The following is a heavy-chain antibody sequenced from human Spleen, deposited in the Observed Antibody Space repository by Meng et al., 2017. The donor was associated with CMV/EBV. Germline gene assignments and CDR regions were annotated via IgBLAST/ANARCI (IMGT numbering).Heavy chain of an antibody. V-gene: IGHV3-23*01. CDR2: ISGSSGHT. CDR3: TRDIGGVGAY. Sequence: LSLTCATSGFTFSSYAMSWVRQAPGKGLEWVSTISGSSGHTYYADSVKGRFTISRDNAKNTMYLQMNSLKVEDTAIYYCTRDIGGVGAYWGQGTLVTVSS. D-gene: IGHD3-3*01. CDR1: GFTFSSYA. J-gene: IGHJ4*02.